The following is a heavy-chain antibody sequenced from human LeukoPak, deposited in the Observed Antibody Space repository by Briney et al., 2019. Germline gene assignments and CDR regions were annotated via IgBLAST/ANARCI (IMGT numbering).Heavy chain of an antibody. CDR1: GFTFSSYS. J-gene: IGHJ4*02. D-gene: IGHD3-10*01. V-gene: IGHV3-48*01. Sequence: GGSLRLSCAASGFTFSSYSMNWVRQAPGKGLEWVSYISSRSSTIYYADSVKGRFTISRDNAKNSLYLQMNSLRAEDAAVYYCASLLWFGELSALFDYWGQGTLVTVSS. CDR3: ASLLWFGELSALFDY. CDR2: ISSRSSTI.